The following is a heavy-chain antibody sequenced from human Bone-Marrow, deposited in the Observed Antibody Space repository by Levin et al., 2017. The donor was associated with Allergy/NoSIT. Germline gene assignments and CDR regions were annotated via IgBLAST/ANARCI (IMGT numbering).Heavy chain of an antibody. CDR1: GFNFNTYT. CDR3: ARETVVVDTEMVTSEFDY. CDR2: ISNSGSYI. V-gene: IGHV3-21*01. Sequence: GGSLRLSCAASGFNFNTYTMNWVRQAPGKGLEWVSSISNSGSYINYADSVKGRFAISRDNAKNSLFLQMNSLGDEDTAVYYCARETVVVDTEMVTSEFDYWGQGTLVTVSS. J-gene: IGHJ4*02. D-gene: IGHD5-18*01.